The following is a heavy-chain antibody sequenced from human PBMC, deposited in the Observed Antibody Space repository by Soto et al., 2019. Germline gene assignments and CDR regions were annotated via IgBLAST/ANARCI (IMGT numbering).Heavy chain of an antibody. CDR3: ARHVYTPYYFDY. CDR2: IYYSGST. D-gene: IGHD3-16*01. J-gene: IGHJ4*02. CDR1: GGSISSYY. Sequence: QVQLQESGPGLVKPSETLSLTCTVSGGSISSYYWSWIRQPPGKGLEWIGYIYYSGSTNYNPSLKSRATISVDTSKNQFSLKLSSVTAADTAVYYCARHVYTPYYFDYWGQGTLVTVSS. V-gene: IGHV4-59*08.